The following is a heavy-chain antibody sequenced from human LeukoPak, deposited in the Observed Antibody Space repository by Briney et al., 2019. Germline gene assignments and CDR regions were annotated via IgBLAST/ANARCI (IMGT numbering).Heavy chain of an antibody. J-gene: IGHJ4*02. V-gene: IGHV3-23*01. CDR1: GFTFSSYS. CDR2: ISGSGGST. D-gene: IGHD1-26*01. Sequence: PGGSLRLSCAASGFTFSSYSMNWVRQAPGKGLEWVSAISGSGGSTYYADSVKGRFTISRDNSKNTLYLQMNSLRAEDTAVYYCAKSSSGSYYVGVNYFDYWGQGTLVTVSS. CDR3: AKSSSGSYYVGVNYFDY.